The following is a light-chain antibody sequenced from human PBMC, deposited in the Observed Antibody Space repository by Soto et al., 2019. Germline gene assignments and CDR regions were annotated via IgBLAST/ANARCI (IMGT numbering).Light chain of an antibody. J-gene: IGKJ2*01. V-gene: IGKV3-15*01. CDR3: QQYIHGYT. CDR1: QSVSTS. Sequence: EVVMTQSAATLSVFPGERVTLSCRASQSVSTSLAWYQQKPGQAPRLLIYSASTRATGIPARFSGSGSGTEFTLTISSLESEDFAVYYCQQYIHGYTFGQGTELEIK. CDR2: SAS.